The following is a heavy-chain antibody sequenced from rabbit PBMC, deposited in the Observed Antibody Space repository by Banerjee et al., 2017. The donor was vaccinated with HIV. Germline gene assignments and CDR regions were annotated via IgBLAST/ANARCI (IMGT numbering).Heavy chain of an antibody. V-gene: IGHV1S45*01. Sequence: QEQLEESGGDLVKPEGSLTLTCTASGFSFSGGYDMCWVRQAPGKGLEWIACIYVGSSGSTYYASWAKGRFTISKTSSTTVTLQMTSLTAADTATYFCGRTNYVSSSTYSSFNLWGPGPSSPS. J-gene: IGHJ4*01. CDR1: GFSFSGGYD. CDR2: IYVGSSGST. CDR3: GRTNYVSSSTYSSFNL. D-gene: IGHD1-1*01.